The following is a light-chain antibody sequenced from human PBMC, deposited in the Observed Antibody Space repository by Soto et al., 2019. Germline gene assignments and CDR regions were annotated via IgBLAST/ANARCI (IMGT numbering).Light chain of an antibody. CDR1: QSISGW. Sequence: DIQLTQSPVTLSSSVGERVTLTCRASQSISGWLAWYQQKPGKAPKLLIYRASTIATGFPANFSGSGSGTEFTLTISSLQPEDFAAYYCQQYDSYPWTFGQGTKVDIK. V-gene: IGKV1-5*03. CDR2: RAS. J-gene: IGKJ1*01. CDR3: QQYDSYPWT.